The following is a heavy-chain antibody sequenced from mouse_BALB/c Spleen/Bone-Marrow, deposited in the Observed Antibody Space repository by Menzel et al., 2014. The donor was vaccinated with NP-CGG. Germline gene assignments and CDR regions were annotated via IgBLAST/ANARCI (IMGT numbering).Heavy chain of an antibody. V-gene: IGHV1-82*01. D-gene: IGHD1-1*01. CDR2: IYPGDGDT. CDR3: ARNSYYGSSYNYFDY. CDR1: GYAFSSSW. J-gene: IGHJ2*01. Sequence: VQLQQSGPELVKPGASVKISCKASGYAFSSSWMNWVKQRPGQGFEWIGRIYPGDGDTNYNGKFKGKATLTADKSSSTAYMQLSSLTSVDSAVYFCARNSYYGSSYNYFDYWGQGTTLTVSS.